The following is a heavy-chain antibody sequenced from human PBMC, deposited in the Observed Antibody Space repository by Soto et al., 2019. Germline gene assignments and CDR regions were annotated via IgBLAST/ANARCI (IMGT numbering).Heavy chain of an antibody. CDR2: IIPIFGTA. V-gene: IGHV1-69*01. CDR3: ASPYCGGDCYEDYYGMDV. J-gene: IGHJ6*02. Sequence: QVQLVQSGAEVKKPGSSVKVSCKASGGTFSSYAISWVRQAPGQGLEWMGGIIPIFGTANYAQKFQGRVTITADESPSTAYMELSSLSSEDTAVYYCASPYCGGDCYEDYYGMDVWGQGTTVTVSS. CDR1: GGTFSSYA. D-gene: IGHD2-21*02.